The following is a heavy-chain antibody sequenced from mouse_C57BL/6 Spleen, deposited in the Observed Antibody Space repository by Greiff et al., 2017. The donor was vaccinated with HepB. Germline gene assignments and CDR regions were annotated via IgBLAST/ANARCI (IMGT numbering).Heavy chain of an antibody. J-gene: IGHJ1*03. CDR3: TTTVVDPYWYFDV. D-gene: IGHD1-1*01. V-gene: IGHV5-9-1*02. CDR2: ISSGGDYI. Sequence: DVHLVESGEGLVKPGGSLKLSCAASGFTFSSYAMSWVRQTPEKRLEWVAYISSGGDYIYYADTVKGRFTISRDNARNTLYLQMSSLKSEDTAMYYCTTTVVDPYWYFDVWGTGTTVTVSS. CDR1: GFTFSSYA.